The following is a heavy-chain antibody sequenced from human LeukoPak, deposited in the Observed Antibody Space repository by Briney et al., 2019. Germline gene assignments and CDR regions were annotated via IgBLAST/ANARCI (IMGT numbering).Heavy chain of an antibody. D-gene: IGHD6-13*01. CDR2: TSSSGSTI. CDR3: ARAPGSSGYAFDI. V-gene: IGHV3-48*03. CDR1: GFTFSSYE. Sequence: PGGSLRLSCAAYGFTFSSYEMNWVRQAPGKGQGWLSYTSSSGSTIYYADSVKGRFTISRDNAKNSLYLQMNGLRAEDTAVYYCARAPGSSGYAFDIWGQGTVVTVSS. J-gene: IGHJ3*02.